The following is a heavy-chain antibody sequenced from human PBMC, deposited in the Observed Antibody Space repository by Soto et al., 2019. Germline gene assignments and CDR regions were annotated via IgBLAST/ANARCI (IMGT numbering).Heavy chain of an antibody. Sequence: QVQLQESGPGLVKPSGTLSLTCAVSGDSISSDKWWSWVRQPPGKGLEWIGEIHHSGNSNYNPSLKSRVIISVDKSKNQFSLHLSSVTDADTAVYYCARGERQPQRDYWGQGTLVTVSS. CDR3: ARGERQPQRDY. V-gene: IGHV4-4*02. CDR1: GDSISSDKW. CDR2: IHHSGNS. J-gene: IGHJ4*02. D-gene: IGHD6-25*01.